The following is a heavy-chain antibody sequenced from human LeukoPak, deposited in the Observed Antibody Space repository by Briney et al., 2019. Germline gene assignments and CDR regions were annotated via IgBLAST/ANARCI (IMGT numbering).Heavy chain of an antibody. Sequence: SXRLSCAASGFTFSSYGMHWVRQAXGKGLEWVAXITSDGNNKFYADAVKGRFTISRDNVKNTLYLQMNSLRPEHAAMYFCAKDNYDSSGIWDYWGQGTLVTVSS. D-gene: IGHD3-16*01. CDR1: GFTFSSYG. CDR3: AKDNYDSSGIWDY. V-gene: IGHV3-30*18. J-gene: IGHJ4*02. CDR2: ITSDGNNK.